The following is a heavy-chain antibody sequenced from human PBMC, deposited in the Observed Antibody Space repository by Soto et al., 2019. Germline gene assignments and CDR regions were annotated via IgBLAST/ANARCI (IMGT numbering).Heavy chain of an antibody. CDR1: GYTFTSYD. J-gene: IGHJ5*02. V-gene: IGHV1-8*01. Sequence: GASVKVSCKASGYTFTSYDINWVRQATGQGLEWMGWMNPNSGNTGYAQKFQGRVTMTRNTSISTAYMELSSLRSEDTAVYYCARGPYSSSFLDWFDPWGQGTLVTVSS. D-gene: IGHD6-6*01. CDR3: ARGPYSSSFLDWFDP. CDR2: MNPNSGNT.